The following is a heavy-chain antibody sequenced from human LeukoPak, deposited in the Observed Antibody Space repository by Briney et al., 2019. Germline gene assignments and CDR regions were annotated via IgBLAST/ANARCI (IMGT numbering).Heavy chain of an antibody. D-gene: IGHD6-19*01. CDR3: ARAPRSIAVAGTYDMINDY. Sequence: ASVEVSCKASGYTFTSYYMHWVRQAPGQGLEWMGIINPSGGSTSYAQKFQGRVTMTRDTSTSTVYMELSSLRSEDTAVYYCARAPRSIAVAGTYDMINDYWGQGTLVTVSS. CDR1: GYTFTSYY. J-gene: IGHJ4*02. CDR2: INPSGGST. V-gene: IGHV1-46*01.